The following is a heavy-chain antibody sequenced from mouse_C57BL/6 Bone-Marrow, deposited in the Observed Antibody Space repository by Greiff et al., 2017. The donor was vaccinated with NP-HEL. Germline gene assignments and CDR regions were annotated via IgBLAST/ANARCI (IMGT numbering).Heavy chain of an antibody. J-gene: IGHJ4*01. D-gene: IGHD2-12*01. V-gene: IGHV3-6*01. Sequence: DVQLQESGPGLVKPSQSLSLTCSVTGYSITSGYYWNWIRQFPGNKLEWMGYISYDGSNNYNPSLKNRISITRDTSKNQFFLKLNSVTTEDTATYYCARGNRRRDYAMDYWGQGTSVTVSS. CDR1: GYSITSGYY. CDR2: ISYDGSN. CDR3: ARGNRRRDYAMDY.